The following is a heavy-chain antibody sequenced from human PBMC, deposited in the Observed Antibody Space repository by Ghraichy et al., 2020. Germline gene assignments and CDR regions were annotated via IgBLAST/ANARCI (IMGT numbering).Heavy chain of an antibody. CDR3: ARSPRVYDFWSGYYSYFDF. V-gene: IGHV1-46*01. J-gene: IGHJ4*02. CDR2: SSPSGETT. D-gene: IGHD3-3*01. CDR1: GYTFASFY. Sequence: ASVKVSCKASGYTFASFYIHWVRQAPGQVLEWMGISSPSGETTTYAQKFQGRVTLTTETPTSTSYMELTSLRYEDTAVYFCARSPRVYDFWSGYYSYFDFWGRGTLVTVSS.